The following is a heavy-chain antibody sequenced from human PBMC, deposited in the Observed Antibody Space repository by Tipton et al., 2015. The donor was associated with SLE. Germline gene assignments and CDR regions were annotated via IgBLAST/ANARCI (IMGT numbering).Heavy chain of an antibody. Sequence: SLRLSCAASGFTVRSYYISWVRQAPGKGLEWVSFLYNGDITSYAASVQGRFAISRDNSKNTLFLEMNSLRPDDTAVYYCATQHQRPPGMSYYYYGLDVWGQGTTVTVSS. D-gene: IGHD2-2*01. V-gene: IGHV3-53*05. CDR3: ATQHQRPPGMSYYYYGLDV. CDR1: GFTVRSYY. CDR2: LYNGDIT. J-gene: IGHJ6*02.